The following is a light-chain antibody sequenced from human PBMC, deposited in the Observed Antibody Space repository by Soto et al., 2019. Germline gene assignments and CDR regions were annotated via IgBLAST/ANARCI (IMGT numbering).Light chain of an antibody. CDR3: LSYTTSTTYV. V-gene: IGLV2-14*03. CDR1: TSDVGAYNH. Sequence: QSALTQPASMSGSPGQSITISCAGTTSDVGAYNHVSWYQHHPGKAPKLMIYDVSNRPSGVSNRFSGSKSGNTASLTISGLQAEDEADYYCLSYTTSTTYVFGTGTKLTVL. J-gene: IGLJ1*01. CDR2: DVS.